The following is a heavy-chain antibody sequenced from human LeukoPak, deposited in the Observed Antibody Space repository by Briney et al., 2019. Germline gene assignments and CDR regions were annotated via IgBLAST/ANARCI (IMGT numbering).Heavy chain of an antibody. CDR3: VRDLRDRRGYSNYYMDV. Sequence: GGSLRLSCEGPERMVRNSSMSWVRQSPGRGLEWVSVIYSGGSTDYADSVKGRFTTSRDTSKNTLYLHMNDVRAEDTGIYYCVRDLRDRRGYSNYYMDVRGKGTTVIVSS. V-gene: IGHV3-53*01. CDR2: IYSGGST. CDR1: ERMVRNSS. J-gene: IGHJ6*03. D-gene: IGHD3-10*01.